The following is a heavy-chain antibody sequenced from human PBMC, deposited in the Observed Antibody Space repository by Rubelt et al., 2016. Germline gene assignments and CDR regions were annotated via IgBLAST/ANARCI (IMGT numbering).Heavy chain of an antibody. CDR2: IYYSGST. J-gene: IGHJ6*02. Sequence: GKGLEWIGYIYYSGSTNYNPSLKSRVTISVDTSKNQFSPKLSSVTAADTAVYYCARGGYSYGFGYYYYYGMDVWGQGTTVTVSS. V-gene: IGHV4-59*13. CDR3: ARGGYSYGFGYYYYYGMDV. D-gene: IGHD5-18*01.